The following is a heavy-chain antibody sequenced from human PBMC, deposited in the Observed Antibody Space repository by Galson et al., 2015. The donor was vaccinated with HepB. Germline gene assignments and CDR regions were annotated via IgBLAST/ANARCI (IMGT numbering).Heavy chain of an antibody. J-gene: IGHJ4*02. V-gene: IGHV5-51*01. Sequence: QSGAEVKKPGESLKISCKGSGYTFSTYWIGWVRQMPGKGLEWMGIVFPGDSDTTYSPSFQGQVTISADKSISTAYLQWSSLKASDTAIYYCARQIESGWYFDYWGQGTLVTVSS. CDR2: VFPGDSDT. CDR3: ARQIESGWYFDY. D-gene: IGHD6-19*01. CDR1: GYTFSTYW.